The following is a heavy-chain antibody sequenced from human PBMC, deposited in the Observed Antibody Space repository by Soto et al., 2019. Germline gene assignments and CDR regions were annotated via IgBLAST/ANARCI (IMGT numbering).Heavy chain of an antibody. V-gene: IGHV4-59*01. CDR2: IYYTGST. Sequence: SETLSLTCTVSVGSINNYYWSWIRQPPGKGLEWIGYIYYTGSTTYNPSLKSRVTISVDTSKNQFSLKVSPVTAADTAVYYCARENLRSRMDVWGQGTTVTVSS. CDR3: ARENLRSRMDV. CDR1: VGSINNYY. J-gene: IGHJ6*02. D-gene: IGHD5-12*01.